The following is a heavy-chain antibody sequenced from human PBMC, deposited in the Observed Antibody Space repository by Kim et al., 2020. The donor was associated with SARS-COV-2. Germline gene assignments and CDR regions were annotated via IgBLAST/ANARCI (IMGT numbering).Heavy chain of an antibody. CDR1: GLPFGDYE. Sequence: GESLRLSCTVSGLPFGDYEMAWMRQSSEKGLQWISDINESGDETRYAESVKDRFTISRDNSKSVLFLDMNDLRPEDTAVYYCAKGGRYFWGRGTLVSVSS. J-gene: IGHJ4*02. V-gene: IGHV3-23*01. CDR3: AKGGRYF. CDR2: INESGDET. D-gene: IGHD1-26*01.